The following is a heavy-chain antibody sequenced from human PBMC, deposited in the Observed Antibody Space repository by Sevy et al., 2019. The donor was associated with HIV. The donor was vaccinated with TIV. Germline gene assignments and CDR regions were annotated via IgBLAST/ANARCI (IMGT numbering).Heavy chain of an antibody. V-gene: IGHV3-20*04. J-gene: IGHJ4*02. CDR2: INWNGGST. Sequence: GGSLRLSCAASGFTFDDYGMSWVRQAPGKGLVWVSGINWNGGSTGYADSVKGRFTISRDNAKNSLYLQMNSLRAEDTALYYCARSMKDYYDSSGHPFDYWGQGTLVTVSS. CDR3: ARSMKDYYDSSGHPFDY. D-gene: IGHD3-22*01. CDR1: GFTFDDYG.